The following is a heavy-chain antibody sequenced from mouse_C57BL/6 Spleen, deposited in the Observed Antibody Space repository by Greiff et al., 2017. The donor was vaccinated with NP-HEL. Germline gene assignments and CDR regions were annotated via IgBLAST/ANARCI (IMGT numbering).Heavy chain of an antibody. J-gene: IGHJ2*01. CDR2: ISDGGSYT. V-gene: IGHV5-4*01. CDR3: ARDGYYGSSYGYFDY. D-gene: IGHD1-1*01. Sequence: DVQLVESGGGLVKPGGSLKLSCAASGFTFSSYAMSWVRQTPEKRLEWVATISDGGSYTYYPDNVKGRFTISRDNAKNNLYLQMSHLKSEDTAMYYCARDGYYGSSYGYFDYWGQGTTLTVSS. CDR1: GFTFSSYA.